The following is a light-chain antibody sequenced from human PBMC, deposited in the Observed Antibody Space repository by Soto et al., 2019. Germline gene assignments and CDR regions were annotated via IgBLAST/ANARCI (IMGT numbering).Light chain of an antibody. CDR1: QTISSD. CDR2: DVS. J-gene: IGKJ4*01. Sequence: DIQMTQSPSSLSACVGDRVTISCRASQTISSDLHWDQHKPGRAPRILIRDVSTLQSGVPGRFRGSGSETELTLTNTSVHPEDFATYYCQQGYSIHALTFGGGTKVALK. V-gene: IGKV1-39*01. CDR3: QQGYSIHALT.